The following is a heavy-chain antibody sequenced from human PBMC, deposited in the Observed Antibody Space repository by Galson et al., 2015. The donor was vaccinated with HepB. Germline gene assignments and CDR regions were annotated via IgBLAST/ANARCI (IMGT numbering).Heavy chain of an antibody. J-gene: IGHJ5*02. D-gene: IGHD4-11*01. CDR1: GYTFTSYA. CDR2: ISAYNGNT. CDR3: AREATVTTERGWFDP. Sequence: SVKVSCKASGYTFTSYAMHWVRQAPGQGLEWMGWISAYNGNTNYAQKLQGRVTMTTDTSTSTAYMELRSLRSDDTAVYYCAREATVTTERGWFDPWGQGTLVTVSS. V-gene: IGHV1-18*01.